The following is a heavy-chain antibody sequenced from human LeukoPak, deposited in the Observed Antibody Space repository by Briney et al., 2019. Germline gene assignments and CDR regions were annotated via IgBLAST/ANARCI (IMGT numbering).Heavy chain of an antibody. CDR2: IHYSGTI. J-gene: IGHJ4*02. CDR1: GGSITNDY. CDR3: ARSSGTGTFSY. Sequence: SETLSLTCTVSGGSITNDYWNWIRQSSGKQLEWIGSIHYSGTINYSPSLKSRITISLDTSKNHFSLKMSSVTAADTAVYYCARSSGTGTFSYWGQGTLVTVSS. D-gene: IGHD6-25*01. V-gene: IGHV4-59*08.